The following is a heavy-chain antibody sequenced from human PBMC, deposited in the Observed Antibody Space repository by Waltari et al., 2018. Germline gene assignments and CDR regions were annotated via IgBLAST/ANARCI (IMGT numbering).Heavy chain of an antibody. V-gene: IGHV1-24*01. D-gene: IGHD1-20*01. CDR2: FDPEDGET. CDR3: ATARRITGTTGGREEDY. CDR1: TELS. Sequence: TELSMHWVRQAPGKGLEWMGGFDPEDGETIYAQKFQGRVTMTEDTSTDTAYMELSSLRSEDTAVYYCATARRITGTTGGREEDYWGQGPLVTVSS. J-gene: IGHJ4*02.